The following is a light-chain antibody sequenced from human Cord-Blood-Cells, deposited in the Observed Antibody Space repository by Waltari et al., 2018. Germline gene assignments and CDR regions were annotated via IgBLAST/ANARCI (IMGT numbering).Light chain of an antibody. CDR2: EGS. J-gene: IGLJ2*01. V-gene: IGLV2-23*01. CDR1: SSDVGGYNL. Sequence: QSALTQPASVSGSPGQSITIPCTGTSSDVGGYNLFSWYQQHPGKAPKRMIYEGSKRPSGVSNRFSGSKSGNTASLTISGLQAEDEADYYCCSYAGSSTYVVFGGGTKLTVL. CDR3: CSYAGSSTYVV.